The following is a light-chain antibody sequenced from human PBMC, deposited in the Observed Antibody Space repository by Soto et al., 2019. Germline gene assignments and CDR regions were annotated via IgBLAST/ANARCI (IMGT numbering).Light chain of an antibody. CDR1: QSVSNNY. CDR2: GAS. V-gene: IGKV3-20*01. J-gene: IGKJ1*01. Sequence: EMVLTQSPGTLSLAPGERATLSCRASQSVSNNYLAWHQQKPGQAPRLLIYGASNRATGIPDRISGSGSGTEFTLTISSLQPDDFATYYCQQYTSYPWTFGQGTKVDIK. CDR3: QQYTSYPWT.